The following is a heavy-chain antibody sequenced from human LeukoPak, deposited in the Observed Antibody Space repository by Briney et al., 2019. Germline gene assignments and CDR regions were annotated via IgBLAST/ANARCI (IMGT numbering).Heavy chain of an antibody. CDR2: NYHSGNT. CDR1: GGSISSSIW. Sequence: SGTLSLTCAVSGGSISSSIWWSWVRQPPGKGLAWIGENYHSGNTYYNPSLKSRVTIAVDTTKNQFSLKLNSVTAADTALYYCARAGYGDSDFDYWGQGTLVTVSS. V-gene: IGHV4-4*02. J-gene: IGHJ4*02. D-gene: IGHD4-17*01. CDR3: ARAGYGDSDFDY.